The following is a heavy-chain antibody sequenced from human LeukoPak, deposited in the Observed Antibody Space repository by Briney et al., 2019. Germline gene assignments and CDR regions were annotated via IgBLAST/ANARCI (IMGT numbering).Heavy chain of an antibody. CDR3: AKDGRSGAPFDR. CDR1: GFTVYNFA. D-gene: IGHD3-3*01. J-gene: IGHJ4*02. V-gene: IGHV3-23*01. Sequence: GGSLRLSCVASGFTVYNFAMSWVRKAPGKGLEWVSLITGGGGSTDYADSVKGRFTISRDNSKNTLYLQMNSLRVEDTATYYCAKDGRSGAPFDRWGQGTVLTVSS. CDR2: ITGGGGST.